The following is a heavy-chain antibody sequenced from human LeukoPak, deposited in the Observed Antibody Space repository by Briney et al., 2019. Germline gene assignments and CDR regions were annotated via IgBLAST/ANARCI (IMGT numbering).Heavy chain of an antibody. CDR3: TRKAAYCGGDCYFYYYYMDV. CDR2: IRSKAYGGTI. J-gene: IGHJ6*03. D-gene: IGHD2-21*02. V-gene: IGHV3-49*04. CDR1: GFTFNNYA. Sequence: GGSLRLSCAASGFTFNNYAMSWVRQAPGKGLEWVGFIRSKAYGGTIEYAASVKGRFTISRDDSKSIAYLQMNSLKTEDTAVYYCTRKAAYCGGDCYFYYYYMDVWGKGTTVTISS.